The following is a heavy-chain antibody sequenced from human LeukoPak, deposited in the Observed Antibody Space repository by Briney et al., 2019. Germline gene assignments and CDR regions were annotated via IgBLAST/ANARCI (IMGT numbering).Heavy chain of an antibody. CDR1: GFSFSSHW. Sequence: GGSLRLSCAASGFSFSSHWMFWVRQAPGRGLEWVANIKQDGSEKYYVDSVKGRFTISRDNAKNSLYLRMNSLRAEDTAIYYCARYYDFWSSIDYWGQGTLVTVSS. CDR2: IKQDGSEK. V-gene: IGHV3-7*05. J-gene: IGHJ4*02. D-gene: IGHD3-3*01. CDR3: ARYYDFWSSIDY.